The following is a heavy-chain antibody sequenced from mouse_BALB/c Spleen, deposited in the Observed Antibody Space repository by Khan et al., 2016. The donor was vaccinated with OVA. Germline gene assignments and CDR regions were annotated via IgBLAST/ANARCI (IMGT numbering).Heavy chain of an antibody. Sequence: VQLQESGAELARPGASVKMSCKASGYTFTSYTMHWVKQRPGQGLEWIGYINPSSGYTNYNQKFKDKATLTADKSSSTAYIQLSSLTSEDSAVYCCAREGAYFRSDGWFAYWGQGTLVTVSA. D-gene: IGHD2-14*01. CDR3: AREGAYFRSDGWFAY. CDR1: GYTFTSYT. CDR2: INPSSGYT. J-gene: IGHJ3*01. V-gene: IGHV1-4*01.